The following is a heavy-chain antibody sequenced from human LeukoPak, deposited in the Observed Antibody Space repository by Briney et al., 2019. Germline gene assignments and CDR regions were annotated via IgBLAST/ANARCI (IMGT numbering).Heavy chain of an antibody. V-gene: IGHV1-2*06. J-gene: IGHJ4*02. CDR3: ARGYYGSGSNTRSIDY. CDR2: INPNSGGT. D-gene: IGHD3-10*01. Sequence: ASVNVSCKASGYTFTGYYMHWVRQAPGQGLEWMGRINPNSGGTNYAQKFQGRVTMTRDTSISTAYMELSRLRSDDTAVYYCARGYYGSGSNTRSIDYWGQGTLVTVSS. CDR1: GYTFTGYY.